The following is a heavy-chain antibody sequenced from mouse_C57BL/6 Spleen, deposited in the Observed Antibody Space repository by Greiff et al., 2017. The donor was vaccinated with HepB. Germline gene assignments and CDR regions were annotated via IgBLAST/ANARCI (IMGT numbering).Heavy chain of an antibody. CDR3: AGEPAWFAY. CDR2: IYPGDGDT. Sequence: QVQLKESGPELVKPGASVKISCKASGYAFSSSWMNWVKQRPGKGLEWIGRIYPGDGDTNYNGKFKGKATLTADKSSSTAYMQLSSLTSEDSAVYFCAGEPAWFAYWGQGTLVTVSA. J-gene: IGHJ3*01. CDR1: GYAFSSSW. V-gene: IGHV1-82*01.